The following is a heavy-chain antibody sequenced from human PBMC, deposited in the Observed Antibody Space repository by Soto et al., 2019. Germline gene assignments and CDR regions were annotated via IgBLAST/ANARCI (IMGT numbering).Heavy chain of an antibody. D-gene: IGHD6-6*01. Sequence: QVRLVLSGDELKKPGTSMKVSCKAAGYAFSDHGISWVRQAPGPGLEWIGWISAYNGNTNYAQKIQGRVTVTTDASTATADMEVRSLTSDDTAVYYCARDHRYSSSFFVSWSQGTLITVSS. CDR2: ISAYNGNT. CDR3: ARDHRYSSSFFVS. CDR1: GYAFSDHG. J-gene: IGHJ4*02. V-gene: IGHV1-18*04.